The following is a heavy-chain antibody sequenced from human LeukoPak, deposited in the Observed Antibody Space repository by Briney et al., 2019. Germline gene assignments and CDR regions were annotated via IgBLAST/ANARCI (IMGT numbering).Heavy chain of an antibody. J-gene: IGHJ4*02. V-gene: IGHV4-31*03. CDR3: ARVYDSSGNFDY. CDR1: GGSISSGGYY. CDR2: IYYSGST. D-gene: IGHD3-22*01. Sequence: PSETLSLTCTVSGGSISSGGYYWSWIRQHPGKGLEWIGYIYYSGSTYYNPSLKSRVTISVDTSKNQFSLKLSSVTAADTAVYYCARVYDSSGNFDYWGQGTLVTVSS.